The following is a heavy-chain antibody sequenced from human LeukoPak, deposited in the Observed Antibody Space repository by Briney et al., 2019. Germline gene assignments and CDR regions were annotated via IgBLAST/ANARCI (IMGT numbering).Heavy chain of an antibody. CDR3: AKALFYYGDFDY. V-gene: IGHV3-23*01. CDR2: ISGSGGST. J-gene: IGHJ4*02. CDR1: GFTFSSYA. D-gene: IGHD3-3*01. Sequence: PGGSLRLSCAASGFTFSSYAMSLVRQAPGKGLEWVSAISGSGGSTYYADSVKGRFTISRDNSKNTLYLQMNSLRAEDTAVYYCAKALFYYGDFDYWGQGTLDTVSS.